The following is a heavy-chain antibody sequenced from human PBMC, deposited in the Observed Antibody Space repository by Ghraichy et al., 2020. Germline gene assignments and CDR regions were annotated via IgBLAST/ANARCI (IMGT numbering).Heavy chain of an antibody. CDR1: GGTFSSYA. J-gene: IGHJ3*02. V-gene: IGHV1-69*13. CDR3: AIRIQITMIVVVIPEEGAFDI. D-gene: IGHD3-22*01. CDR2: IIPIFGTA. Sequence: SVKVSCKASGGTFSSYAISWVRQAPGQGLEWMGGIIPIFGTANYAQKFQGRVTITADESTSTAYMELSSLRSEDTAVYYCAIRIQITMIVVVIPEEGAFDIWGQGTMVTVSS.